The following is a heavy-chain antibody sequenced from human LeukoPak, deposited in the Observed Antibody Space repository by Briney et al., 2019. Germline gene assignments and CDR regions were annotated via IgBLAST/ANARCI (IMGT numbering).Heavy chain of an antibody. D-gene: IGHD3-22*01. Sequence: ASVKVSCKASGYTFTSYGMSWVRQAPGQRLEWIGGISAYNGNTNYAQKLQGRVTITTDTSTTTAYTELRRLRSHDTAVYYCASTHRVVWWFAPWGQGTLVTVSS. CDR2: ISAYNGNT. J-gene: IGHJ5*02. V-gene: IGHV1-18*01. CDR1: GYTFTSYG. CDR3: ASTHRVVWWFAP.